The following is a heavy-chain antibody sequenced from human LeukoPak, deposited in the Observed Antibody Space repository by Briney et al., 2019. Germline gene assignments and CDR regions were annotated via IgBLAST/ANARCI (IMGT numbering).Heavy chain of an antibody. J-gene: IGHJ4*02. CDR3: AALPRYYGDYEYYFDY. Sequence: ASVKVSCKASGYTFTGYYMHWVRQAPGQGLEWMGWINPNSGGTNYAQKFQGWVTMTRDTSISTAYMELSRLRSDDTAVYYCAALPRYYGDYEYYFDYWGQGTLVTVSS. D-gene: IGHD4-17*01. CDR2: INPNSGGT. CDR1: GYTFTGYY. V-gene: IGHV1-2*04.